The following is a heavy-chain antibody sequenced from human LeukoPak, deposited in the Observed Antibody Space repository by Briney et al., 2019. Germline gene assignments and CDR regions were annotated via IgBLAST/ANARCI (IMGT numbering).Heavy chain of an antibody. J-gene: IGHJ4*02. CDR2: IKQDGSEK. Sequence: GGSLRLSCAASGFTFSTYWMSWVRQAPGKGLEWVANIKQDGSEKYYVDSVKGRFTISRDNANNSVYLQMNSLRVEDTAVYYCARDDTSFDYWGQGALVTVSS. CDR3: ARDDTSFDY. D-gene: IGHD2-2*02. V-gene: IGHV3-7*01. CDR1: GFTFSTYW.